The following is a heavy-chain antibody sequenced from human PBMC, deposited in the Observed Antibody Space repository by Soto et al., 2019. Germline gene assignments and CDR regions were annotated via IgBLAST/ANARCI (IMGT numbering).Heavy chain of an antibody. CDR1: GFTFSSYG. CDR2: ISYDGSNK. V-gene: IGHV3-30*18. J-gene: IGHJ6*02. Sequence: GGSLRLSCAASGFTFSSYGMHWVRQAPGKGLEWVAVISYDGSNKYYADSVKGRFTISRDNSKNTLYLQMNSLRAEDTAVYYCAKSRRVPAAIEYYYYGMDVWGQGTTVTVSS. CDR3: AKSRRVPAAIEYYYYGMDV. D-gene: IGHD2-2*01.